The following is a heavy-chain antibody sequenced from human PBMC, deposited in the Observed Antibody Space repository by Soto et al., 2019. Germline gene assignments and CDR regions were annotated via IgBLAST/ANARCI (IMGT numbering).Heavy chain of an antibody. D-gene: IGHD4-4*01. Sequence: SATLSLTCVVSGGSMYSSNWWSLVRQPPGKGLEWIGQIFHSGTTYYNLSLKSRVTISLDKSENQFSLKLSSLTAADTAVYYCASLGTTVTSFGSWGQGTLVTVSS. CDR3: ASLGTTVTSFGS. J-gene: IGHJ4*02. CDR1: GGSMYSSNW. CDR2: IFHSGTT. V-gene: IGHV4-4*02.